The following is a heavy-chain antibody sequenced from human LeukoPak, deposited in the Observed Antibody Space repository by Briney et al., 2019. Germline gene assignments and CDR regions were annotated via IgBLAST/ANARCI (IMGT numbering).Heavy chain of an antibody. J-gene: IGHJ3*02. CDR2: IYYSGST. D-gene: IGHD3-10*01. CDR3: ARANTVRGVIPDAFDI. V-gene: IGHV4-31*03. CDR1: GGSISSGGYY. Sequence: SQTLSLTCTVSGGSISSGGYYWSWIRQHPGKGLEWIGYIYYSGSTYYNPSLKSRVTISVDTSKNQFSLKLSSVTAADTAAYYCARANTVRGVIPDAFDIWGQGTMVTVSS.